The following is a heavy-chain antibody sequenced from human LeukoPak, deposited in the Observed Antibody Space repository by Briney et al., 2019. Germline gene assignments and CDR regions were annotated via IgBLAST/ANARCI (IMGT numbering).Heavy chain of an antibody. D-gene: IGHD6-19*01. V-gene: IGHV1-18*01. CDR3: ARGRYVAGGVYYYYGMDV. CDR1: GYTFTSYG. CDR2: ISAYNGNT. Sequence: ASVKVSCKASGYTFTSYGISWVRQAPGQGLEWMGWISAYNGNTNYAQKLQGRVTMTTDTSTSTAYMELRSLRSDDTAVYYCARGRYVAGGVYYYYGMDVWGQGTTVTVSS. J-gene: IGHJ6*02.